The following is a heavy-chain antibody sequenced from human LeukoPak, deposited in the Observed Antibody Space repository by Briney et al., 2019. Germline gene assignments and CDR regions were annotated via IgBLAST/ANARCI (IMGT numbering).Heavy chain of an antibody. J-gene: IGHJ5*01. Sequence: GGSLRLSCAASGFSFSAYWMTWVRQAPGRGLEWVANIRDDGSEEYYGDSVRGRFTISRDNAKNSVDLQMHSLRVEDTAVYYCARVLGLKGFDSWGQGTLVTVSS. CDR1: GFSFSAYW. V-gene: IGHV3-7*04. D-gene: IGHD7-27*01. CDR3: ARVLGLKGFDS. CDR2: IRDDGSEE.